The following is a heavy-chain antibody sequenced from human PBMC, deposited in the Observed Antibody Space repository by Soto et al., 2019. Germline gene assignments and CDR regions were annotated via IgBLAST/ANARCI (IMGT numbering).Heavy chain of an antibody. CDR2: IVVGSGNT. J-gene: IGHJ6*02. CDR1: GFTFTSSA. CDR3: AADWAGVGGYYYYGMDV. D-gene: IGHD3-16*01. Sequence: ASVKVSGKASGFTFTSSAVQWVRQARGQRLEWIGWIVVGSGNTNYAQKFQERVTITRDMSTSTAYMELSSLRSEDTAVYYCAADWAGVGGYYYYGMDVWGQGTTVTVSS. V-gene: IGHV1-58*01.